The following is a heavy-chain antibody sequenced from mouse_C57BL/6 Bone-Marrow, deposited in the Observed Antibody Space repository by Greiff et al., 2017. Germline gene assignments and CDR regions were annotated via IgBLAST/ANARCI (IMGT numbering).Heavy chain of an antibody. J-gene: IGHJ1*03. CDR2: INSDGGST. D-gene: IGHD1-1*01. CDR1: EYEFPSHD. V-gene: IGHV5-2*01. Sequence: EVKRVESGGGLVQPGESLKLSCESNEYEFPSHDMSWVRKTPEKRLELVAAINSDGGSTYYPDTMERRFIISRDNTKKTLYLQMSSLRSEDTALYYCARHSVVAPPYWYFDVWGTGTTVTGSS. CDR3: ARHSVVAPPYWYFDV.